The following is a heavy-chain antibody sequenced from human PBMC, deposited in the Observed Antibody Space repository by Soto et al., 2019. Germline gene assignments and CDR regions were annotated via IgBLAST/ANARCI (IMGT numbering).Heavy chain of an antibody. CDR1: GFSLSNARMG. V-gene: IGHV2-26*01. Sequence: QVTLKESGPVLVKPTETLMLTCTVSGFSLSNARMGVSWIRQPPGKALEWLAHIFSNDEKSYSTSLKSRLTISKDTSKSQVVLTMTNMDPVDTATYYCARTATNIVATTAHFDYWGQGTLVTVSS. CDR2: IFSNDEK. J-gene: IGHJ4*02. CDR3: ARTATNIVATTAHFDY. D-gene: IGHD5-12*01.